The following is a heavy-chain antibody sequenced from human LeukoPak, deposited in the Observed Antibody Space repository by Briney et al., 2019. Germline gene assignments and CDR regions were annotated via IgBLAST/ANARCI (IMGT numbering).Heavy chain of an antibody. D-gene: IGHD3-9*01. J-gene: IGHJ4*02. CDR1: GFSFSTSGVG. V-gene: IGHV2-5*02. CDR3: ARSPYYDILTGSRGTFDY. Sequence: SGPTLVNPTQTLTLTCTFSGFSFSTSGVGVGWIRQPPGKALDWLAVIYWDEDKRYRPSLKSRLTITKDTSRNQVVLTMTNMDPVDTATYYCARSPYYDILTGSRGTFDYWGRGILVTVSS. CDR2: IYWDEDK.